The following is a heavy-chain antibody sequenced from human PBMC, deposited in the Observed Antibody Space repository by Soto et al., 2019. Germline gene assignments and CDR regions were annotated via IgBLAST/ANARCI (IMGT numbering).Heavy chain of an antibody. V-gene: IGHV3-30-3*01. CDR2: MSYDGSNK. Sequence: PGVSLRLSCAASGFTFSSYAMHWVRQAPGKGLEWVAVMSYDGSNKYYADSVKGRFTIPRDNLKNTRDPQMNSLRAEDTAVYYCARDPDPTFALDLWGQGTLVTVSS. J-gene: IGHJ5*02. CDR3: ARDPDPTFALDL. CDR1: GFTFSSYA.